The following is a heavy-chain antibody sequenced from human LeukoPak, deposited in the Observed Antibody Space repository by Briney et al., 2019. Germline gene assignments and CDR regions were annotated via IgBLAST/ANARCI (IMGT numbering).Heavy chain of an antibody. CDR1: GFTFSSYW. J-gene: IGHJ3*02. D-gene: IGHD3-10*01. Sequence: GGSLRLSCAASGFTFSSYWMNWVRQAPGKGLVWVSRINSDGSSTTDADSVRGRFTISRDNAKNTLFLQMNSLRAEDTAVYYCARGRRVDAFDIWGQGTMVTVSS. V-gene: IGHV3-74*01. CDR2: INSDGSST. CDR3: ARGRRVDAFDI.